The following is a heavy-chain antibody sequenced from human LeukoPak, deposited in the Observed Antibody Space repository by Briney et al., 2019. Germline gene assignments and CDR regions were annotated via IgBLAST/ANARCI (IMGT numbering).Heavy chain of an antibody. Sequence: KSSETLSLTCTVSGGSISSYYWSWIRQPPGKGLEWIGYIYYSGSTNYNPSLKSRVTISVDTSKNQFSLKLSSVTAADTAVYYCARGSSGYSYGYWGQGTLVTVSS. CDR1: GGSISSYY. CDR2: IYYSGST. D-gene: IGHD5-18*01. CDR3: ARGSSGYSYGY. V-gene: IGHV4-59*08. J-gene: IGHJ4*02.